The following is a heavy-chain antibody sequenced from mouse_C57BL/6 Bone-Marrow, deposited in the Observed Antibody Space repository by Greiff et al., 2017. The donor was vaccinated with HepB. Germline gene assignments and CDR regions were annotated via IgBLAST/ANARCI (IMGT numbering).Heavy chain of an antibody. V-gene: IGHV5-16*01. CDR1: GFTFSDYY. CDR3: AREQDYFDY. J-gene: IGHJ2*01. CDR2: INYDGSST. Sequence: EVKVVESEGGLVQPGSSMKLSCTASGFTFSDYYMAWVRQVPEKGLEWVANINYDGSSTYYLDSLKSRFIISRDNAKNILYLQMSSLKSEDTATYYCAREQDYFDYWGQGNTLTVTA.